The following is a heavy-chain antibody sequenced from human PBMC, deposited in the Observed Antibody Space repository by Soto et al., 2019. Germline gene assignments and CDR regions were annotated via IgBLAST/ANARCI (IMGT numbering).Heavy chain of an antibody. Sequence: VGSLRLSCSASGFIFSSYAMSWVRQAPGKGLEWVSAISASGDNAYYADSVKGRFTISRDRSKSLYLQMKSLRAEDTAIYYCAKFFVAGTRGYFDSWGQGTLVTVSS. D-gene: IGHD6-19*01. CDR1: GFIFSSYA. CDR2: ISASGDNA. CDR3: AKFFVAGTRGYFDS. J-gene: IGHJ4*02. V-gene: IGHV3-23*01.